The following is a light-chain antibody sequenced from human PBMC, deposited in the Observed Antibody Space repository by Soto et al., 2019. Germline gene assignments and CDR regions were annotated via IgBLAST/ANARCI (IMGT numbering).Light chain of an antibody. CDR2: ASS. CDR3: QQANSFPIT. J-gene: IGKJ3*01. CDR1: QDILSW. Sequence: DIQMTQSPSSVSASVGDRVTITCRASQDILSWLAWYQQKPGEAPRLLIYASSNLQSGVPSRFSGSGSGTVFTLTISSLQPEDFATYYCQQANSFPITFGPGTRLEIK. V-gene: IGKV1-12*01.